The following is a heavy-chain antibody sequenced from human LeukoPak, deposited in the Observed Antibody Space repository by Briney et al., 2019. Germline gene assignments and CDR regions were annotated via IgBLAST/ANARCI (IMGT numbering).Heavy chain of an antibody. Sequence: ASVKVSCKASGYTFTDYYMNWVRQAPGQGLGWMGWIHPNSGGIKYAQKFQGRVTMTRDTSISTAYMELSGLTSDDTAVYYCGRKSANRKTSEFDYWGQGTLVTVSS. V-gene: IGHV1-2*02. CDR1: GYTFTDYY. J-gene: IGHJ4*02. CDR2: IHPNSGGI. D-gene: IGHD1-14*01. CDR3: GRKSANRKTSEFDY.